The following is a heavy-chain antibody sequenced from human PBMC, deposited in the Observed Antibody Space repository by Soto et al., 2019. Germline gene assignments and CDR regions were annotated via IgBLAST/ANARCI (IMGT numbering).Heavy chain of an antibody. CDR1: GYSISSGYY. D-gene: IGHD2-15*01. V-gene: IGHV4-38-2*01. CDR3: ATWAVIAASFDY. J-gene: IGHJ4*02. Sequence: SETLSITCAVSGYSISSGYYWGWIRQPPGKGLEWIGSIYHSGSTYYNPSLKSRVTISVDTSKNQFSLKLSSVTAADTAVYYCATWAVIAASFDYWGQGTLVTVSS. CDR2: IYHSGST.